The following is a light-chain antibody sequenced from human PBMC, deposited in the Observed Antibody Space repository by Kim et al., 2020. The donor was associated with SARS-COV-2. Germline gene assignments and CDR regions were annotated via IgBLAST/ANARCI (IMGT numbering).Light chain of an antibody. Sequence: DIQLTQSPPTLSSSVGDRVTITCRASQSISGLLAWYQQKPGKAPKLLLYEASNVASGVPSRFSGSGSGTEFTLTISRLQPDDFATYYWQQYKSYPLAFGGGTKVDIK. J-gene: IGKJ4*02. CDR1: QSISGL. V-gene: IGKV1-5*03. CDR2: EAS. CDR3: QQYKSYPLA.